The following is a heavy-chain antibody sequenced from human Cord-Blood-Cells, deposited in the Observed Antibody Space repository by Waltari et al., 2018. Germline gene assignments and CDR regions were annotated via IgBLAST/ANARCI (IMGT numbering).Heavy chain of an antibody. CDR1: GFTFSSYA. V-gene: IGHV3-23*01. J-gene: IGHJ6*03. D-gene: IGHD2-2*01. CDR3: AKDLPDKGYCSSTSCYYYYYMDV. CDR2: ISGSGGST. Sequence: EVQLLESGGGLVQPGGSLRLSCAASGFTFSSYAMSWVRPAPGKGLEWVAAISGSGGSTYYADSVKGRFTISRDNSKNTLYLQMNSLRAEDTAVYYCAKDLPDKGYCSSTSCYYYYYMDVWGKGTTVTVSS.